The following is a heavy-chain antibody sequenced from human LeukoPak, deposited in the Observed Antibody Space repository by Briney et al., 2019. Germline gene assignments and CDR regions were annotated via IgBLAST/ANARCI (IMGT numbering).Heavy chain of an antibody. Sequence: SETLSLTCTVSGGSISSGGYYWSWIRQHPGKGLGWIGYIYYSGSTYYNPSLKSRVTISVDTSRNQFSLKLSSVTAADTAVYYCARDWGDGYHGPRYYYGMDVWGQGTTVTVSS. V-gene: IGHV4-31*03. J-gene: IGHJ6*02. D-gene: IGHD5-24*01. CDR3: ARDWGDGYHGPRYYYGMDV. CDR1: GGSISSGGYY. CDR2: IYYSGST.